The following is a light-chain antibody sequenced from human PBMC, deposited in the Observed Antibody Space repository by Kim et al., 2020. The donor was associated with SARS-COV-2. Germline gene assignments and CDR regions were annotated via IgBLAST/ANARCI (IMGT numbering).Light chain of an antibody. J-gene: IGLJ2*01. CDR1: SLRSYY. Sequence: SVAWGQTVRITCQGDSLRSYYASWYQQRPGQAPVVVIYGKNNRPSGIPDRFSASSSGNTASLTITGAQAEDEADYYCNSRDSSGNLFGGGTQLTVL. CDR3: NSRDSSGNL. CDR2: GKN. V-gene: IGLV3-19*01.